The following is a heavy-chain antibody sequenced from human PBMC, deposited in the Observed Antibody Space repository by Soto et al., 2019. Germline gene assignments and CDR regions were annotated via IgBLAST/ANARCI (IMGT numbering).Heavy chain of an antibody. V-gene: IGHV3-21*01. CDR3: ASFVGATRNYYYYGMDV. J-gene: IGHJ6*01. CDR2: ISSSSSYI. CDR1: GFTFSSYS. D-gene: IGHD1-26*01. Sequence: GGSLRLSCAASGFTFSSYSMNWVRQAPGKGLEGVSSISSSSSYIYYADSVKGRFTISRDNAKNPLYLQMNSLRAEDTAVYYCASFVGATRNYYYYGMDVWGQGTTVTVSS.